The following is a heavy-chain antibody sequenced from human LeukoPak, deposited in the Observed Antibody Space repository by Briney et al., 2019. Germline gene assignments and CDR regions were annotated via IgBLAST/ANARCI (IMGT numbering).Heavy chain of an antibody. Sequence: ASVKVSCKASGYTFTSYGISWVLQAPGQGLEWMGWISAYNGNTNYAQKLQGRVTMTTDASTSTAYMELRSLRSDDTAVYYCARGRYSYEIVSYYYYGMDVWGQGTTVTVSS. J-gene: IGHJ6*02. CDR2: ISAYNGNT. V-gene: IGHV1-18*01. CDR1: GYTFTSYG. D-gene: IGHD5-18*01. CDR3: ARGRYSYEIVSYYYYGMDV.